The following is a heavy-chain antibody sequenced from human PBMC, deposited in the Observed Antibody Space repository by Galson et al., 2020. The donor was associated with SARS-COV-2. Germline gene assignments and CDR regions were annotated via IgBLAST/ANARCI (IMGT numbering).Heavy chain of an antibody. J-gene: IGHJ3*02. Sequence: GESLKISCAASGFTFSSYGMHWVRQAPVKGLEWVAVIWYDGSNKYYADSVKGRFTISRDNSKNTLYLQMNSLRAEDTAVYYCARSEHSSGWDDAFDIWGQGTMVTVSS. CDR1: GFTFSSYG. CDR3: ARSEHSSGWDDAFDI. V-gene: IGHV3-33*01. D-gene: IGHD6-19*01. CDR2: IWYDGSNK.